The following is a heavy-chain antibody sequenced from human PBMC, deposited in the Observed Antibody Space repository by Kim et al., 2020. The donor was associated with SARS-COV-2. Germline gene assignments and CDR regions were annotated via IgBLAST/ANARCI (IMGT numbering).Heavy chain of an antibody. Sequence: ASVKVSCKVSGYTLTELSMHWVRQAPGKGLEWMGGFDPEDGETIYAQKFQGRVTMTEDISTDTAYMELSSLRSEDTAVNYCATSTTVTTSGWFDPWGQGTLVTVS. CDR2: FDPEDGET. CDR3: ATSTTVTTSGWFDP. J-gene: IGHJ5*02. V-gene: IGHV1-24*01. CDR1: GYTLTELS. D-gene: IGHD4-17*01.